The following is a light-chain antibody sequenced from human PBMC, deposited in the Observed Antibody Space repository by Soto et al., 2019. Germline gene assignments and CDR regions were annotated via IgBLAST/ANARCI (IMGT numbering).Light chain of an antibody. CDR2: GNI. CDR3: QSYASTLSARYV. V-gene: IGLV1-40*01. J-gene: IGLJ1*01. Sequence: QSVLTQPPSVSGAPGQRVTISCTGSSSNIGADYDVHWYQQRPGTAPKLLIFGNINRPSGVPDRFSGSKSGTSASLAITGLQAEDEVDYYCQSYASTLSARYVFGTGTKLTVL. CDR1: SSNIGADYD.